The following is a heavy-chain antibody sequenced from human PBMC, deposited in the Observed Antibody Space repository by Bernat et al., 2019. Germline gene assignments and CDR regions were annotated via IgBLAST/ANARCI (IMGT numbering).Heavy chain of an antibody. CDR2: IKSKTDGGTT. J-gene: IGHJ4*02. CDR1: GFTFSNAW. CDR3: TTGPSGNLFVL. Sequence: EVQLVESGGGLVKPGGSLRLSCAASGFTFSNAWMSWVRQAPGKGLEWVGRIKSKTDGGTTDYAAPVKGRFTISREDSKNTLYLQMNSLKTEDTAVYYCTTGPSGNLFVLWGQGTLVTVSS. V-gene: IGHV3-15*01. D-gene: IGHD3-3*01.